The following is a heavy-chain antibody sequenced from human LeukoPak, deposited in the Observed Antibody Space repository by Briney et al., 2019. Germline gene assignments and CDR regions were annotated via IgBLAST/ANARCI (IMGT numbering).Heavy chain of an antibody. CDR3: ARDYYGSGSYYAPFDY. CDR2: INPNSGGT. D-gene: IGHD3-10*01. Sequence: ASVKVSCKASGYTFTGYYMHWVRQAPGQGLEWMGWINPNSGGTNYAQEFQGRVTMTRDTSISTAYMELSRLRSDDTAVYYCARDYYGSGSYYAPFDYWGQGTLVTVSS. V-gene: IGHV1-2*02. CDR1: GYTFTGYY. J-gene: IGHJ4*02.